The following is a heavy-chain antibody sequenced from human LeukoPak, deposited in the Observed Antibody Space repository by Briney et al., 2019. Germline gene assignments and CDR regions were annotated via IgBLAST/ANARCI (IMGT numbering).Heavy chain of an antibody. Sequence: GASVKVSCKASGGTFSSYAISWVRQAPGQGLEWMGGIIPIFGTANYAQKFQGRVTITTDESTSTAYMELSSLRSEDTAVYYCARAVLLELLDYYYYMDVWGKGTTVTVSS. J-gene: IGHJ6*03. D-gene: IGHD3-3*01. CDR3: ARAVLLELLDYYYYMDV. CDR2: IIPIFGTA. CDR1: GGTFSSYA. V-gene: IGHV1-69*05.